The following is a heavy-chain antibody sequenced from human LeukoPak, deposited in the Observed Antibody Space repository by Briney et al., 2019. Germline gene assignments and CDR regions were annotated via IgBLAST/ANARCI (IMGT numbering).Heavy chain of an antibody. D-gene: IGHD2-21*01. CDR3: ARQKTFCGGACYSNWFDP. CDR1: GYSFTSYW. CDR2: IYPGDSDT. Sequence: PGESLKISCKGSGYSFTSYWIGWVRQMPGKGLEWMGIIYPGDSDTRYSPSFQGQVTISADKSISTVYLQWSLKASDTAIYYCARQKTFCGGACYSNWFDPWGQGTLVTVSS. V-gene: IGHV5-51*01. J-gene: IGHJ5*02.